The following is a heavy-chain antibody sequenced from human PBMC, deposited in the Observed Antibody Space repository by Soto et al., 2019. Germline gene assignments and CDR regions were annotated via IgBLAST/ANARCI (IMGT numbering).Heavy chain of an antibody. CDR1: GFTFSSYA. CDR2: ISGSGGST. J-gene: IGHJ3*02. V-gene: IGHV3-23*01. Sequence: GGSLRLSCAASGFTFSSYAMSWVRQAPGKGLEWVSAISGSGGSTYYADSVKGRFTISRDNSKNTLYLQMNSLRAEDTAVYYCARWSTWIQHGWYAFDIWGQGTMVTVSS. CDR3: ARWSTWIQHGWYAFDI. D-gene: IGHD5-18*01.